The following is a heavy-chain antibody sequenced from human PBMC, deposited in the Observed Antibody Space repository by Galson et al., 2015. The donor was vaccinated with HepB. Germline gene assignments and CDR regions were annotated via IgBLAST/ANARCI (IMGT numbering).Heavy chain of an antibody. CDR1: GFDFANAW. CDR2: IKSKSDGGAA. J-gene: IGHJ4*02. V-gene: IGHV3-15*01. CDR3: PHCSGGRCDY. D-gene: IGHD2-15*01. Sequence: SLRLSCAASGFDFANAWLSWVRQGPEKGLEWVGRIKSKSDGGAADCGGPAKGRFTISRDDSKNTLYLQMNSLKIEDTAVYYCPHCSGGRCDYWGQGALVTVSS.